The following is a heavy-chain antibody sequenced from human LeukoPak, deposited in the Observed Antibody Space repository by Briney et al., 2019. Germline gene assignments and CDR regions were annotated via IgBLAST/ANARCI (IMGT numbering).Heavy chain of an antibody. V-gene: IGHV1-2*02. CDR2: INPNSGGT. CDR3: ARGIKIRYYDNSGYSDY. CDR1: GYTFTGYY. D-gene: IGHD3-22*01. J-gene: IGHJ4*02. Sequence: ASVKVSCKASGYTFTGYYMHWVRQAPGQGLEWMGWINPNSGGTNYAQKFQGRVTMTRDTSISTAYMELSRLRSDDTAVYYCARGIKIRYYDNSGYSDYWGQGTLVTVSS.